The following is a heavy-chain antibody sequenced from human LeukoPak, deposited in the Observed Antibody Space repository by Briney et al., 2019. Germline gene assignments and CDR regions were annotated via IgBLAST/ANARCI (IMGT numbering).Heavy chain of an antibody. V-gene: IGHV4-38-2*02. CDR3: ARAYSSSWYWNWFDP. CDR2: IYPTGST. D-gene: IGHD6-13*01. J-gene: IGHJ5*02. Sequence: SETLSLTCTVSGYSISSGYYWGWIRPPPGKGREWIGNIYPTGSTYYNPSLKSRVTISVDTSKNQFSLKVSSVSAADTAVYYCARAYSSSWYWNWFDPWGQGTLVTVSS. CDR1: GYSISSGYY.